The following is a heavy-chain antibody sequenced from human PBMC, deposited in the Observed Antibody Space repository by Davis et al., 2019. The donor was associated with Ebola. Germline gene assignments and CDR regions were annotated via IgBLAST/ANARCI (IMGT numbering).Heavy chain of an antibody. CDR2: ISYDGSNK. V-gene: IGHV3-30*18. J-gene: IGHJ4*02. D-gene: IGHD3-16*01. Sequence: GESLKISCAASGFTFSSYGMHWVRQAPGKGLEWVAVISYDGSNKYYADSVKGRFTISRDNSRNTLYLQMNSLRAEDTAVYYCAKGGIPFDYWGQGTLVTVSS. CDR1: GFTFSSYG. CDR3: AKGGIPFDY.